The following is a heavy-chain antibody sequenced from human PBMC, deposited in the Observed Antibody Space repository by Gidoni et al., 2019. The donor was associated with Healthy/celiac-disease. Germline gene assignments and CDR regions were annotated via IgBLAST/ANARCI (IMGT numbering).Heavy chain of an antibody. D-gene: IGHD3-3*01. Sequence: EVQLVESGGGLVKPGRSLRLPCTASGFTFGDYAMSWFRQAPGKGLGWVGFIRSKAYGGTTEYAASVKGRFTISRDDSKSIAYLQMNSLKTEDTAVYYCTTIFGRFDYWGQGTLVTVSS. CDR2: IRSKAYGGTT. CDR3: TTIFGRFDY. V-gene: IGHV3-49*05. J-gene: IGHJ4*02. CDR1: GFTFGDYA.